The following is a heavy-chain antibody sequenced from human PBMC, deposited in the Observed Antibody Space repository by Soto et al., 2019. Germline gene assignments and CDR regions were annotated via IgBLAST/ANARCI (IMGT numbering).Heavy chain of an antibody. J-gene: IGHJ5*02. V-gene: IGHV4-34*01. CDR3: ARVGEQQLETELSWGWFDP. Sequence: SETLSLTCAVCGGSFIGYYWSWIRQPPGKGLEWIGEINHSGSTNYNPSLESRVTISVDTSKNQFSLKLSSVTAADTAVYYCARVGEQQLETELSWGWFDPWGQGTLVTVSS. D-gene: IGHD6-13*01. CDR2: INHSGST. CDR1: GGSFIGYY.